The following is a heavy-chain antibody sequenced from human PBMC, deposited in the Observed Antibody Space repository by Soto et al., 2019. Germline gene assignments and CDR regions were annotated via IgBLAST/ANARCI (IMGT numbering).Heavy chain of an antibody. Sequence: GGSLRLSCAASGFTFSDYYMSWIRQAPGKGLEWISSISSSASIIYYGDSVTGRFTISRDNARNSLFLQVNSLRAEDTAVYYCARDRLANVWGQGTTVTVS. CDR1: GFTFSDYY. D-gene: IGHD3-9*01. CDR2: ISSSASII. CDR3: ARDRLANV. V-gene: IGHV3-11*01. J-gene: IGHJ6*02.